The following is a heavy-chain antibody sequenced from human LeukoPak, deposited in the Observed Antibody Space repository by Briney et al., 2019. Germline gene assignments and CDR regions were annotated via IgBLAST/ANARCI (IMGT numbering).Heavy chain of an antibody. CDR3: ARDLGSSWFNFDY. J-gene: IGHJ4*02. CDR2: ISSSSSTI. D-gene: IGHD6-13*01. Sequence: PGGSLRFSCAASGFIFSSCSMNRVRQAPGKGLEWVSYISSSSSTIYYADSVKGRFTISRDNAKNSLYLQMNSLRAEDTAVYYCARDLGSSWFNFDYWGQGTLVTVSS. CDR1: GFIFSSCS. V-gene: IGHV3-48*01.